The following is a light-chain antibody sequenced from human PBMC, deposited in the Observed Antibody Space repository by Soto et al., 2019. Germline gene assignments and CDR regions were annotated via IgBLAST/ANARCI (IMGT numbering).Light chain of an antibody. J-gene: IGLJ1*01. CDR3: SSYSRSNTLNV. Sequence: QSALTQPASVSGSPGQSITISCTGTSSDIGSYNYVSWYQQHPGKAPKLIIYDVTNRPSGVSNRFSGSKSGNTASLTISGPQAEDEADYFYSSYSRSNTLNVFGTGTKLTVL. CDR2: DVT. CDR1: SSDIGSYNY. V-gene: IGLV2-14*03.